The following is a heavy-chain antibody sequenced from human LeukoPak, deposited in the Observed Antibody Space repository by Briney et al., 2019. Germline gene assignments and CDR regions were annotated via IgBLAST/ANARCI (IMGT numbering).Heavy chain of an antibody. CDR1: GFTFSSYG. D-gene: IGHD1-26*01. CDR2: ISYDGSNK. J-gene: IGHJ4*02. CDR3: AKDQAPTTIVGATPDY. Sequence: PGGSLRLSCAASGFTFSSYGMHWVRQAPGKGLEWVAVISYDGSNKYYAGSVKGRFTISRDNSKNTLYLQMNSLRAEDTAVYYCAKDQAPTTIVGATPDYWGQGTLVTVSS. V-gene: IGHV3-30*18.